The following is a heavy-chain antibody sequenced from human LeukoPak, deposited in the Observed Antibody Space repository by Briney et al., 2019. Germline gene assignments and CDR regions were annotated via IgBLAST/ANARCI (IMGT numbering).Heavy chain of an antibody. CDR1: GFTFSSYG. CDR2: IRYDGSNK. V-gene: IGHV3-30*02. Sequence: GGSLRLSCAAPGFTFSSYGTHWVRQAPGKGLEWVAFIRYDGSNKYYADSVKGRFTISRDNSKNTLYLQMNSLRADDTAVYYCAKRSARTYYYYMDVWGKGTTVTISS. CDR3: AKRSARTYYYYMDV. J-gene: IGHJ6*03.